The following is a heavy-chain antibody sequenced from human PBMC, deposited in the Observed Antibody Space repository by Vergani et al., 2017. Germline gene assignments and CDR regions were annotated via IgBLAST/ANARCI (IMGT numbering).Heavy chain of an antibody. CDR3: ASKRGACRAAYCHSYDF. CDR2: MDYSGST. D-gene: IGHD2-15*01. J-gene: IGHJ4*02. CDR1: GDSVISTDYH. V-gene: IGHV4-39*01. Sequence: QVQLQESGPGLVKPSETLSLTCTVSGDSVISTDYHWGWIRQPPGKGLEWIGSMDYSGSTSYNPSIESRISISFATPKNQFSLRLTSVTAADTAVYYCASKRGACRAAYCHSYDFWVPGTLVGVSS.